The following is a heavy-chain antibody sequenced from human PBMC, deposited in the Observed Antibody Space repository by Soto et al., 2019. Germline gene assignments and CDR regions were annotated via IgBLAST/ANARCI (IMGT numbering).Heavy chain of an antibody. CDR3: ARHDPNIMTTIRGKFDY. CDR1: GYSFHRYW. V-gene: IGHV5-51*01. Sequence: HGESLKISCKGSGYSFHRYWIGWVRQRPVKGLEWMGIIYPGDSDTRYSPSLQGQVTISADKSINTAYLQWSSLKASDTAIYYCARHDPNIMTTIRGKFDYWGQGTLVTVSS. CDR2: IYPGDSDT. D-gene: IGHD3-16*01. J-gene: IGHJ4*02.